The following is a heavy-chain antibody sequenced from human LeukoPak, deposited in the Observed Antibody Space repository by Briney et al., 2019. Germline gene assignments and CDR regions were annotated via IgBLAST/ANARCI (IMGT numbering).Heavy chain of an antibody. CDR2: INPNTGGT. J-gene: IGHJ4*02. D-gene: IGHD2-2*01. Sequence: ASVKVSCKASGYTFTSYYMHWVRQAPGQGLEWMGRINPNTGGTNYAQKFQGRVTMTRDTSITTAYMELSRLTSDDTAVYFCAREYCSSTSCFKYFDYWGQGTLVTVSS. V-gene: IGHV1-2*06. CDR1: GYTFTSYY. CDR3: AREYCSSTSCFKYFDY.